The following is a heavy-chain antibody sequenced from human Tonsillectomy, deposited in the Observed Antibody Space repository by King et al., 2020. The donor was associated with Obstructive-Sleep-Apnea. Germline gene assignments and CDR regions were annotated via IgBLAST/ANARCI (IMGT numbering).Heavy chain of an antibody. Sequence: VQLVESGGGLVQPGGSLRLSCAASGFTFSSYAMSWVRQAPGKGLEWDSAISGILGITYYADSVKGRFTNSRDNSKKTLYLQMNSLRAQDTAVYYCAKKGSHSSGPGQLDYWGQGTLVTVSS. V-gene: IGHV3-23*04. CDR3: AKKGSHSSGPGQLDY. D-gene: IGHD6-19*01. J-gene: IGHJ4*02. CDR2: ISGILGIT. CDR1: GFTFSSYA.